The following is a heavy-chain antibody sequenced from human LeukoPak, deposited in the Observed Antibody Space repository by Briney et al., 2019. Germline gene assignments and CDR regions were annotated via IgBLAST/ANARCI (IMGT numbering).Heavy chain of an antibody. V-gene: IGHV3-7*01. D-gene: IGHD6-19*01. CDR1: GLIFSKYW. J-gene: IGHJ4*02. CDR3: ARDASALY. Sequence: GGSLRLSCVASGLIFSKYWMTWVRRAPGKGLEWVATIKPDGSEQYYLDSVKGRFTISRDNARDSLYLQMNSLRDDDTSVYYCARDASALYWGRGTPVTVSS. CDR2: IKPDGSEQ.